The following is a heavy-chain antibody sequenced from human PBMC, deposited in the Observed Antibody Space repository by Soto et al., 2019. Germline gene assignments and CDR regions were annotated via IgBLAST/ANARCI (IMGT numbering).Heavy chain of an antibody. V-gene: IGHV4-59*08. CDR3: ARLALEGSIAALDY. CDR2: IYYSGST. Sequence: SETLSLTCTVSGGSISSYYWSWIRQPPGKGLEWIGYIYYSGSTNYNPSLKSRVTISVDTSKNQFSLKLSSVTAADTAVYYCARLALEGSIAALDYWGQGTLVTVSS. D-gene: IGHD6-6*01. CDR1: GGSISSYY. J-gene: IGHJ4*02.